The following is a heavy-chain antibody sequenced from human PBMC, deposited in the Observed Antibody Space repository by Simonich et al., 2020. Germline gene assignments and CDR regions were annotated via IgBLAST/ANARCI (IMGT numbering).Heavy chain of an antibody. CDR1: GYTFTGYY. J-gene: IGHJ3*02. D-gene: IGHD6-6*01. CDR2: INPNSGGK. V-gene: IGHV1-2*02. CDR3: ARARLYSSSHAFDI. Sequence: QVQLVQSGAEVKKPGASVKVSCKASGYTFTGYYMHWVRQAPGQGLEWMGWINPNSGGKNYEKKFQGRVTMTRDTSISTAYMERSRLRSDDTAVYYCARARLYSSSHAFDIWGQGTMVTVSS.